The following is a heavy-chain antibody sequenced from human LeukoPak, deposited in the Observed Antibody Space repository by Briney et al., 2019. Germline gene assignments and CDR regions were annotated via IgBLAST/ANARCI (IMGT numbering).Heavy chain of an antibody. J-gene: IGHJ4*01. V-gene: IGHV3-33*06. D-gene: IGHD5-18*01. CDR1: GFTFSSYG. CDR3: AKDRSRDRGYSYGYLDY. CDR2: IWYDGSNK. Sequence: GRSLRLSCAASGFTFSSYGMHWVRQAPGKGLEWVAVIWYDGSNKYYADSVKGRFTISRDNSKHTMYLQMNSLRAEDTAVYYCAKDRSRDRGYSYGYLDYWGQGTLVTVSS.